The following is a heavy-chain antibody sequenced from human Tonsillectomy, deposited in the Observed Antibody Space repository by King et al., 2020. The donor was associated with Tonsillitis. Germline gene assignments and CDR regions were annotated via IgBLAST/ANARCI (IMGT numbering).Heavy chain of an antibody. J-gene: IGHJ6*03. Sequence: VQLVESRGGLVKPGGSLRLSCAASGFTFTNAWMSWVRQAPGKGLEWVGRIKSKTELGATDYAAPVKGRFTISREDSKNTLYLQMNSLKTEDTAVYYCTTDSQGYYDSSGYYYYYYMDVWGKGTTVTVSS. CDR1: GFTFTNAW. V-gene: IGHV3-15*01. CDR2: IKSKTELGAT. D-gene: IGHD3-22*01. CDR3: TTDSQGYYDSSGYYYYYYMDV.